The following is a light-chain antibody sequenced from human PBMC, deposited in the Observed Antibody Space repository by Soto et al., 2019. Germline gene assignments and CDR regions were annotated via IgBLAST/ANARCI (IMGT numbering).Light chain of an antibody. V-gene: IGKV1-39*01. CDR2: AAS. CDR1: QSISSY. Sequence: DIQMTQSPYSLSASVGDRVTITCRASQSISSYLNWYQQKPGKAPELLIYAASSLQSGVPSRFSGSGSGTDFTLTISSLQHEDFATYYCQQSYTTPLTFGGGTKVDIK. CDR3: QQSYTTPLT. J-gene: IGKJ4*01.